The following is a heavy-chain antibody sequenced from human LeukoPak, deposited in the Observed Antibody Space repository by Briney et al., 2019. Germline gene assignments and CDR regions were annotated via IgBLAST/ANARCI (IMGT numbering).Heavy chain of an antibody. D-gene: IGHD5-24*01. V-gene: IGHV4-39*07. Sequence: SETLSLTCTVSGGSISSSSYYWGWIRQPPGKGLEWIGSIYYSGSTYYNPSLKSRVTISVDTSKNQFSLKLSSVTAADTAVYYCARDSGDGYKPLFDYWGQGTLVTVSS. CDR2: IYYSGST. CDR1: GGSISSSSYY. CDR3: ARDSGDGYKPLFDY. J-gene: IGHJ4*02.